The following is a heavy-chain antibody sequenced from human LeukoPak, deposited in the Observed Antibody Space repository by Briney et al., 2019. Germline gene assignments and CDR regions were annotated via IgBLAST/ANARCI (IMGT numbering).Heavy chain of an antibody. V-gene: IGHV3-30*02. CDR2: IRYDGSNK. D-gene: IGHD4-17*01. Sequence: GGSLRLSCAASGFTFSSYGMHWVRQAPGKGLEWVAFIRYDGSNKYYADSVKGRFTISRDNSKNTLYLQMHSLRAEDTAVYYCARESGSVTSEVDFDYWGQGTLVTVSS. CDR1: GFTFSSYG. J-gene: IGHJ4*02. CDR3: ARESGSVTSEVDFDY.